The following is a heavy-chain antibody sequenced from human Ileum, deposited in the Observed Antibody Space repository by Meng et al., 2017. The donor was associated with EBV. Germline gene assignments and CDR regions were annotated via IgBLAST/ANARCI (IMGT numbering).Heavy chain of an antibody. V-gene: IGHV4-4*02. CDR3: GRDQGRELINH. CDR1: GGSISSAIG. CDR2: VYHRGDT. J-gene: IGHJ4*02. Sequence: LTWGTVLVQRWGPRSLSVTVLGGSISSAIGRSLVRQPTGRGLSWIGEVYHRGDTSYNPSRKCRVDISVDKSKNQFYLSLLSVTAADTVVYYCGRDQGRELINHWGQGTLVTVSS. D-gene: IGHD1-7*01.